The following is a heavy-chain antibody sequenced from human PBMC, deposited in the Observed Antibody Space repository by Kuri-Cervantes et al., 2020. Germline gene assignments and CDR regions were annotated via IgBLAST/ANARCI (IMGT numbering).Heavy chain of an antibody. V-gene: IGHV3-7*01. CDR1: GFTFSSYG. J-gene: IGHJ3*02. Sequence: GESLKISCAASGFTFSSYGMHWVRQAPGKGLEWVANIKQDGSDKYYVDSVKGRFTISRDNAKNSLYLQMNSLRAEDTAVYYCARSSGYGDYDSAFDIWGQGTMVTVSS. CDR3: ARSSGYGDYDSAFDI. CDR2: IKQDGSDK. D-gene: IGHD4-17*01.